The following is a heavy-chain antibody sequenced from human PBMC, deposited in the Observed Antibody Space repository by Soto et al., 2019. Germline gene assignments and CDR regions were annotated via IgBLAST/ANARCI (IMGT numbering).Heavy chain of an antibody. D-gene: IGHD2-15*01. CDR2: ISGSGGST. CDR1: GFPFSSYA. J-gene: IGHJ4*02. V-gene: IGHV3-23*01. Sequence: EVQLLESGGGLVQPGGSLRLSCAASGFPFSSYAMSWVRQAPGKGLEWVSTISGSGGSTFYADSVRGRFTISRDNSKNTVYVQMNRLRAEDTAVYYCAKERVAATSYDYWGQGSQVTVSS. CDR3: AKERVAATSYDY.